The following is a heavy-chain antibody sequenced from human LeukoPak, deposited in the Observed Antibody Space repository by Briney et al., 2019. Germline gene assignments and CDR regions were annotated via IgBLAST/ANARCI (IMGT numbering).Heavy chain of an antibody. CDR3: ARDREEQWLVN. D-gene: IGHD6-19*01. CDR1: GYTFTGYY. CDR2: INPSGGST. J-gene: IGHJ4*02. Sequence: EASVKVSCKASGYTFTGYYMHWVRQAPGQGLERMGIINPSGGSTSYAQKFQGRVTMTRDMSTSTVYMELSSLRSEDTAVYYCARDREEQWLVNWGQGTLVTVSS. V-gene: IGHV1-46*01.